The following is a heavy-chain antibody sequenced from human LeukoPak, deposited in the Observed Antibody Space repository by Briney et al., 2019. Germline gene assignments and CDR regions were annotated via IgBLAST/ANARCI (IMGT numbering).Heavy chain of an antibody. D-gene: IGHD3-10*01. V-gene: IGHV4-59*08. CDR3: ARFNDTGSFDY. Sequence: SETLSLTCTVSGGSISSYYWSWIRQPPGKGPEWIGYIYYSGSTNYNPSLKSRVTISVDTSKNQFSLKLSSVTAADTAVYYCARFNDTGSFDYWGQGTLVTVSS. J-gene: IGHJ4*02. CDR1: GGSISSYY. CDR2: IYYSGST.